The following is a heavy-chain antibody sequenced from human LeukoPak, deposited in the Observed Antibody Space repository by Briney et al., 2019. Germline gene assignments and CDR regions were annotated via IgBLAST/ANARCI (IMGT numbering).Heavy chain of an antibody. J-gene: IGHJ4*02. CDR3: ARRYYYNLGGFPFDF. CDR1: GGPFSGYF. CDR2: IHNSGTT. Sequence: SETLSLTCAVSGGPFSGYFWSWTRQSSGKGLEWIGEIHNSGTTNYNPSLNSRVTISEDTSKNQFYLNLSSVTAADTAVYYCARRYYYNLGGFPFDFWGQGTLVTVSS. D-gene: IGHD3-10*01. V-gene: IGHV4-34*01.